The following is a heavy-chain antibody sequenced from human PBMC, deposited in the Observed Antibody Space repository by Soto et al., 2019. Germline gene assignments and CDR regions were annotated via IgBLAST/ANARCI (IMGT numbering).Heavy chain of an antibody. CDR1: GGSISSGGYS. D-gene: IGHD5-12*01. CDR2: IYHSGST. CDR3: ARVEGGYDGHYYYYYGMDV. Sequence: SETLSLTCAVSGGSISSGGYSWNWIRQPPGKGLEWIGYIYHSGSTYYNPSLKSRVIISVDRSKNQFSLKLSSVTAADTAVYYCARVEGGYDGHYYYYYGMDVWGQGTTVTVSS. J-gene: IGHJ6*02. V-gene: IGHV4-30-2*01.